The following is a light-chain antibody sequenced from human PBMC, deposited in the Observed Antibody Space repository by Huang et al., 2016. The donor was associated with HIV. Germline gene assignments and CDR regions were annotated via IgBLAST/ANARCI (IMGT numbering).Light chain of an antibody. J-gene: IGKJ3*01. CDR3: QHYGRSPPFT. CDR2: GAS. V-gene: IGKV3-20*01. CDR1: QSVISSY. Sequence: EIVLTQSPGTLSLSPGDTATLSCRASQSVISSYLAWYQQRPGQTPRLRIYGASSRAAGIPDRFRGSGSGTEYTLTINNLEPEDFAVYFCQHYGRSPPFTFGPGTKVHIK.